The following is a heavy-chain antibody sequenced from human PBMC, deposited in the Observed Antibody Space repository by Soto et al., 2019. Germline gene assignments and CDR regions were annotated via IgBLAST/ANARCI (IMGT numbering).Heavy chain of an antibody. D-gene: IGHD2-2*01. CDR3: ARHCSSTSCSPYYYYYGMDV. CDR2: IIPIFGTA. J-gene: IGHJ6*04. CDR1: GGTFSSYA. Sequence: QVQLVQSGAEVKKPGSSVKVSCKASGGTFSSYAISWVRQAPGQGLEWMGGIIPIFGTANYAQKFQGSVTITADESTSTAYMEVSSLRSEVTAVYYCARHCSSTSCSPYYYYYGMDVWGEGSTVTVSS. V-gene: IGHV1-69*01.